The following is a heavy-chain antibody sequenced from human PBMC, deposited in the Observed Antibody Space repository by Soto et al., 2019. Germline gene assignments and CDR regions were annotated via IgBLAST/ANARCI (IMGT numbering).Heavy chain of an antibody. V-gene: IGHV3-7*01. CDR1: GFTFSSYW. Sequence: GGSLRLSCAASGFTFSSYWMSWVRQAPGKGLEWVANIKQDGSEKYYVDSVKGRFTISRDNAKNSLYLQMNSLRAEDTAVYYCARARDLFTIFGVVDGSGYFDYWGQGTLVTVSS. CDR3: ARARDLFTIFGVVDGSGYFDY. D-gene: IGHD3-3*01. CDR2: IKQDGSEK. J-gene: IGHJ4*02.